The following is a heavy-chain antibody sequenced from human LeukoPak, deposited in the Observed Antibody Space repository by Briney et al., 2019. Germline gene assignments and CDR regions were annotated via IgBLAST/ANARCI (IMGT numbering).Heavy chain of an antibody. CDR1: GGSFSGYY. J-gene: IGHJ6*03. V-gene: IGHV4-34*01. CDR2: INHSGST. CDR3: ARRRNDYYYYYYMDV. Sequence: PSETLSLTCAVYGGSFSGYYWSWIRQPPGKGLEWIGEINHSGSTNYNPSLKSRVTISVDTSKNQFSLKLSSVTAADTAVYYCARRRNDYYYYYYMDVWGKGTTVTISS.